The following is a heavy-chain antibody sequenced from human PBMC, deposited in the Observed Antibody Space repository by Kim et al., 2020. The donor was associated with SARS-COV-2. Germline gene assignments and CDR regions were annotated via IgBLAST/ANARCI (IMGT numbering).Heavy chain of an antibody. CDR2: INHSGST. D-gene: IGHD6-19*01. CDR1: GGSFSGYY. CDR3: ARGTRIAVAGTNYYYGMDV. Sequence: SETLSLTCAVYGGSFSGYYWSWIRQPPGKGLEWIGEINHSGSTNYNPSLKSRVTISVDTSKNQFSLKLSSVTAADTAVYYCARGTRIAVAGTNYYYGMDVWGQGTTVTVSS. J-gene: IGHJ6*02. V-gene: IGHV4-34*01.